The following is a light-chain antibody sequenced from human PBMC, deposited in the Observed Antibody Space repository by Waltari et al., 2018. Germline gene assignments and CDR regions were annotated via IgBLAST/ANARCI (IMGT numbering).Light chain of an antibody. Sequence: DVVMSQSPLSLPVTLGQPASISCRSSQSHVHSDGNTSLIWFQQRPGQSPKRLIYTVSKRGSAVADSICGSGSGTDFELKINRVAAEDVWVYYCRQGTHWLRTFGQGTKVQI. V-gene: IGKV2-30*02. J-gene: IGKJ1*01. CDR2: TVS. CDR1: QSHVHSDGNTS. CDR3: RQGTHWLRT.